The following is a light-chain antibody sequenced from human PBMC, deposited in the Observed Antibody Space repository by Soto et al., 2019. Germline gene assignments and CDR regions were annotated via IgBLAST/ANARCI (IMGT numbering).Light chain of an antibody. J-gene: IGKJ1*01. CDR3: QQTSGTQWT. CDR2: AES. V-gene: IGKV1-39*01. CDR1: QFISNY. Sequence: DIRMTQSPSSLSASVGDRVTITCRASQFISNYLNWYQQRPGKAPTLLIFAESNLQSGVPSRFSGSGTGTDFTLTVSDLQPEDFATYFCQQTSGTQWTFSQGTKVDIK.